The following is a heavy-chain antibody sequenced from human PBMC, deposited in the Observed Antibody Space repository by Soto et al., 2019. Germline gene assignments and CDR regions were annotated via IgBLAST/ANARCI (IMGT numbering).Heavy chain of an antibody. D-gene: IGHD5-12*01. Sequence: ASVKVSCKASGYTFTSYGISWVRQAPGQGLEWMGWISTYNGNTNYAQNLQGRVTMTTDTSTSTAYMELRSLGSDDAAVYYCARGDSGYAFSPFDYWGQGTLVTVSS. V-gene: IGHV1-18*01. CDR3: ARGDSGYAFSPFDY. CDR2: ISTYNGNT. J-gene: IGHJ4*02. CDR1: GYTFTSYG.